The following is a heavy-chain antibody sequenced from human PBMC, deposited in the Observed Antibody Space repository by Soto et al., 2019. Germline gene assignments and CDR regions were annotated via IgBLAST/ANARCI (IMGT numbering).Heavy chain of an antibody. CDR2: INHSGST. CDR1: GGSFSGYY. D-gene: IGHD3-3*01. Sequence: PSETLSLTCAVYGGSFSGYYWSWIRQPPGKGLEWIGEINHSGSTNYNPSLKSRVTISVDTSKNQFSLKLSSVTAADTAVYYCARDRPSGHYDFWSGYYQYYFDYWGQGTLVTVSS. V-gene: IGHV4-34*01. J-gene: IGHJ4*02. CDR3: ARDRPSGHYDFWSGYYQYYFDY.